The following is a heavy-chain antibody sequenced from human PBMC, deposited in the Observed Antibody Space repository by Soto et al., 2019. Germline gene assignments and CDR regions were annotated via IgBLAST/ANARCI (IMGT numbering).Heavy chain of an antibody. J-gene: IGHJ4*01. V-gene: IGHV4-38-2*02. CDR2: IYHGGTT. CDR1: CYSISSGSY. D-gene: IGHD6-19*01. Sequence: WETLSLTCTVSCYSISSGSYWAWIRQPPGKGPEWIASIYHGGTTFYNPSLKSRITISVDTSNNQFSLKLTSVTAADTAVYYCARVHVMVVAGSTFDYWGHGTLVTVSS. CDR3: ARVHVMVVAGSTFDY.